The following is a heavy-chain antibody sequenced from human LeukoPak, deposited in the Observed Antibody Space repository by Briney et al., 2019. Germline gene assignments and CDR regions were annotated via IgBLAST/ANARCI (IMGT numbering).Heavy chain of an antibody. CDR2: INHSGST. Sequence: PSETLSLTCAVYGGSFSGYYWSWIRQPPGKGLEWIGEINHSGSTNYKPSLKSRVTISVDTSKNQFSLKLSSVTAADTAVYYCARGRTAAAGPFDYWGQGTLVTVSS. V-gene: IGHV4-34*01. CDR3: ARGRTAAAGPFDY. D-gene: IGHD6-13*01. J-gene: IGHJ4*02. CDR1: GGSFSGYY.